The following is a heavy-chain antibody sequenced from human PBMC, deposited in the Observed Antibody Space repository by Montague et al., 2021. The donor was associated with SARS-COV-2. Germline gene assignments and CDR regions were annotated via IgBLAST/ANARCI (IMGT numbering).Heavy chain of an antibody. J-gene: IGHJ6*02. CDR2: INSDGSST. CDR1: GFTFSSYW. Sequence: SLRLSCPASGFTFSSYWMHWVRQAPGKGLVWVSRINSDGSSTSYADSVKGRFTISRDNAKNTLYLQMNSLGAEDTAVYYCAREMGSSLGGYYYGMDVWGQGTTVTVSS. CDR3: AREMGSSLGGYYYGMDV. D-gene: IGHD1-26*01. V-gene: IGHV3-74*01.